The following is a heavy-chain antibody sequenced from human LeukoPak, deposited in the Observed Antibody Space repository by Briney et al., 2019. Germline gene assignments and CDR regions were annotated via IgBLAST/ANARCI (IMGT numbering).Heavy chain of an antibody. J-gene: IGHJ5*02. CDR3: ARDPTTVTTGDWFDP. Sequence: PGGSLRLSCAASGFSFSDYGMHWVRQPPGKGLEWVAVISYDGSNKYYADSVKGRFTISRDNSKNTLYLQMNSLRAEDTAVYYCARDPTTVTTGDWFDPWGQGTLVTVSS. V-gene: IGHV3-30*19. D-gene: IGHD4-17*01. CDR1: GFSFSDYG. CDR2: ISYDGSNK.